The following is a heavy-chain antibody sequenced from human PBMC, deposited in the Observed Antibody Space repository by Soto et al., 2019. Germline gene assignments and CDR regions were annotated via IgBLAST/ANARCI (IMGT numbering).Heavy chain of an antibody. J-gene: IGHJ4*02. D-gene: IGHD6-13*01. V-gene: IGHV3-7*01. CDR3: ARVIAAADRNSFDY. CDR2: IKQDGSEK. Sequence: GGSLRLSCAASGFTFSSYWMSWVRQAPGKGLEWVANIKQDGSEKYYVDSVKGRFTISRDNAKNSLYLQMNSLRAEDTAVYYCARVIAAADRNSFDYWGQGTLVTVSS. CDR1: GFTFSSYW.